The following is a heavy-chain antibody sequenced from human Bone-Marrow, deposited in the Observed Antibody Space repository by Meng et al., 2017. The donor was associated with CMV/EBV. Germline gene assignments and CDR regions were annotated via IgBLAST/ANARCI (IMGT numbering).Heavy chain of an antibody. J-gene: IGHJ6*02. CDR2: IYYSGST. D-gene: IGHD2-2*02. Sequence: SETLSLTCTVSGGSVSSGSYYWSWIRQPPGKGLEWIGYIYYSGSTNYNPSLKSRVTISVDTSKNQFSLKLSSVTAADTAVYYCARARCSSTSCYTRGEDYYYYYGMNVWDRGTTDTVTS. CDR1: GGSVSSGSYY. V-gene: IGHV4-61*01. CDR3: ARARCSSTSCYTRGEDYYYYYGMNV.